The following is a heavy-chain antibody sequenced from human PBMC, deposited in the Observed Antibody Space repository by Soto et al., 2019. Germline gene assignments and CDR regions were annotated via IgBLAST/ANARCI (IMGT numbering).Heavy chain of an antibody. V-gene: IGHV4-34*01. Sequence: SETLSLTCAVYGGSFSGYYWSWIRQPPGKGLEWIGEINHSGSTNYSPSLKSRVTISVGTSKNQFSLKLSSVTAADTAVYYCARAHSSSSPDYWGQGTLVTVSS. CDR2: INHSGST. CDR3: ARAHSSSSPDY. D-gene: IGHD6-6*01. J-gene: IGHJ4*02. CDR1: GGSFSGYY.